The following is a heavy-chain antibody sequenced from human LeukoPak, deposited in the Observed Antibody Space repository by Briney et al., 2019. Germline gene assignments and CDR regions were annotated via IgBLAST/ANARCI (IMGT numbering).Heavy chain of an antibody. Sequence: GASVKVSCKASGYTFTGYYMHWVRQAPGQGREWMGRINPNSGGTNYAQKFQGRVTMTRDTSISTAYMELSRLRSDDTAVYYCASVFSRSSGWYDSYYYMDAWGKGTTVTVSS. D-gene: IGHD6-19*01. CDR2: INPNSGGT. CDR3: ASVFSRSSGWYDSYYYMDA. CDR1: GYTFTGYY. V-gene: IGHV1-2*06. J-gene: IGHJ6*03.